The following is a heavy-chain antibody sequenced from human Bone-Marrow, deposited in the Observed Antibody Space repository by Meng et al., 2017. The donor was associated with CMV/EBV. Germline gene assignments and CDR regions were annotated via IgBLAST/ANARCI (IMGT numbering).Heavy chain of an antibody. CDR2: IYYSGTT. Sequence: SETLSLTCTVSGGSVSSGSYYWSWIRQPPGKGLEWIGYIYYSGTTNYNPSLLSRLTISVDTSENQFSLKLRSATAADTAVYYCARVPLGYSEYGGAFDIWGQGTMVTVSS. CDR3: ARVPLGYSEYGGAFDI. J-gene: IGHJ3*02. D-gene: IGHD4-11*01. CDR1: GGSVSSGSYY. V-gene: IGHV4-61*01.